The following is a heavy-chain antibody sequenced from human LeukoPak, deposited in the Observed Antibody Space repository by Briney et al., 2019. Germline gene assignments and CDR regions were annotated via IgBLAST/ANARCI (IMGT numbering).Heavy chain of an antibody. CDR1: GYTFTGYY. CDR2: INPNSSGT. CDR3: ARATDTAMVAFDY. V-gene: IGHV1-2*02. J-gene: IGHJ4*02. D-gene: IGHD5-18*01. Sequence: GASVKVSCTASGYTFTGYYMHWVRQAPGQGLEWMGWINPNSSGTNYAQKLKGRVTITRDTSISTDYMKLRRLRSDGTAVYYCARATDTAMVAFDYWGQGTLVTVSS.